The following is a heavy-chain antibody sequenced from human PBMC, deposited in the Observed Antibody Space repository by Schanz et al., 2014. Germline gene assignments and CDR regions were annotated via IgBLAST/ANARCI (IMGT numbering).Heavy chain of an antibody. J-gene: IGHJ6*02. CDR3: ARDVGHYGMDV. V-gene: IGHV4-59*01. CDR2: IYYSGST. CDR1: GGDIGNYY. Sequence: QVQLQESGPGLVKPSETLSLTCSVSGGDIGNYYWSWIRQPPGKGLEWIGYIYYSGSTKYNPSLKSRVTISVDTSKNQFSLKLSSVTAADTAVYYCARDVGHYGMDVWGQGTTVTVSS.